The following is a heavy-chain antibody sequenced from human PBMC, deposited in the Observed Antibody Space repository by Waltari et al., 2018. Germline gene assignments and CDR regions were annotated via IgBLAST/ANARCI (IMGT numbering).Heavy chain of an antibody. CDR1: GFTFSSYG. CDR3: ARGVPPGTLFDY. J-gene: IGHJ4*02. CDR2: IWYDGSNK. V-gene: IGHV3-33*01. Sequence: QVQLVESGGGVVQPGRSLRLSCAASGFTFSSYGMHWVRQAPGKGLEWVAVIWYDGSNKYYADSVKGRFTISRDNSKNTLYLQMNSLRAEDTAVYYCARGVPPGTLFDYWGQGTLVTVSS. D-gene: IGHD1-1*01.